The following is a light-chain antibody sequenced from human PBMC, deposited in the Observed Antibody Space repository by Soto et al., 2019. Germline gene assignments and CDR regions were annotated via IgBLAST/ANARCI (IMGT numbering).Light chain of an antibody. CDR1: QSVSSSY. CDR2: GAS. CDR3: QQYGSSPRYT. Sequence: EIVLTQSPGTLSLSPGERATLSCRASQSVSSSYLAWYQQKPGQAPRLLIYGASSRATGIPDRFSGSGSGTDFTLTSSRLEPEDVAVYYCQQYGSSPRYTFGQGPKLEIK. J-gene: IGKJ2*01. V-gene: IGKV3-20*01.